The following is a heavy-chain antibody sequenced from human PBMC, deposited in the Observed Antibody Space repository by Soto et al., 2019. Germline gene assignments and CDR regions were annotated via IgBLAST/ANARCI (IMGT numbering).Heavy chain of an antibody. CDR3: ARGSEEQWLGYYYYYGMDV. CDR2: SSAYNGNT. J-gene: IGHJ6*02. D-gene: IGHD6-19*01. Sequence: QVQLVQSGAEVKKPGASVKVSCKASGYTFTSYGISWVRQAPGQGLEWMGWSSAYNGNTNYAQKLQGRVTMTTDTSTRTAYMELRSLRADDTAVYYCARGSEEQWLGYYYYYGMDVWGQGTTGTVSS. CDR1: GYTFTSYG. V-gene: IGHV1-18*01.